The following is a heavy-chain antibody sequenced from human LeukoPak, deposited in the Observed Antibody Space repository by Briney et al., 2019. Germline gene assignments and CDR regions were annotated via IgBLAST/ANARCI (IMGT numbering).Heavy chain of an antibody. V-gene: IGHV3-9*03. Sequence: GGSLRLSCAASGFSFGSYAMHWVRQPPGKGLEWVSGISWNNGDLHYADSVRGRFTISRDNAKNSLYMQMNRLRVEDMAVYYCVRGPGMAVEKRYFDYWGQGTLVTVSS. CDR1: GFSFGSYA. CDR3: VRGPGMAVEKRYFDY. D-gene: IGHD6-13*01. J-gene: IGHJ4*02. CDR2: ISWNNGDL.